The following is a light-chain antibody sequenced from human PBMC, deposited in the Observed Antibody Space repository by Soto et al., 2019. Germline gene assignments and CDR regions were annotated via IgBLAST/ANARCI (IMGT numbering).Light chain of an antibody. CDR3: GTWDSGQSEDV. CDR1: SSNIGNYM. V-gene: IGLV1-51*01. J-gene: IGLJ1*01. Sequence: QSVLTQPPSVSASPGQKVTISCTGSSSNIGNYMVCWYQQLPRTAAKLLLYDNNKQPSGIPDLFSGSTSGTSATLGITGLPTGDEDDYYCGTWDSGQSEDVFGAGTKLTVL. CDR2: DNN.